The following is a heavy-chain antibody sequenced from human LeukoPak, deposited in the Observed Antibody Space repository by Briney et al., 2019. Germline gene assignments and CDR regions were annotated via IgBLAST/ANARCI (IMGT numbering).Heavy chain of an antibody. CDR3: ARGNYYGSGSYYRGPRRWFDP. Sequence: SETLSLTCAVYGGSFSGYYWSWIRQPPGKGLEWIGEINHSGSTNYNPSLKSRVTISVDTSKNQFSLKLSSVTAADTAVYYCARGNYYGSGSYYRGPRRWFDPWGQGTLVTVSS. CDR2: INHSGST. J-gene: IGHJ5*02. V-gene: IGHV4-34*01. CDR1: GGSFSGYY. D-gene: IGHD3-10*01.